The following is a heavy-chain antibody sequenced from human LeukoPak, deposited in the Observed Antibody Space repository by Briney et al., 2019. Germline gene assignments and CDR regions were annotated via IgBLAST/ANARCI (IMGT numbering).Heavy chain of an antibody. V-gene: IGHV3-23*01. CDR3: AKDREDSAMISGVFDL. CDR1: GFTFTSYA. Sequence: PGGSLRLSCTASGFTFTSYAMTWVRQAPGKGLEWVSGISGSGGHTYNADSVEGRFTISRDNSKNTVSLQLSSLRVKDTAVYFCAKDREDSAMISGVFDLWGRGTLVTVSS. CDR2: ISGSGGHT. J-gene: IGHJ2*01. D-gene: IGHD5-18*01.